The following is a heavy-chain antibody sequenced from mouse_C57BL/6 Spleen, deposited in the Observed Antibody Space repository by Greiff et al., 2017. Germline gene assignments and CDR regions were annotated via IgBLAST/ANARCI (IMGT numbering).Heavy chain of an antibody. CDR2: IDPSDSYT. CDR1: GYTFTSYW. D-gene: IGHD2-2*01. Sequence: VQLQQPGAELVRPGTSVKLSCKASGYTFTSYWMHWVKQRPGQGLEWIGVIDPSDSYTNYNQKFKGKATLTVDTSSSTAYMQLSSLTSEDSAVYYCATTMVTTRDYWGQGTTLTVSS. J-gene: IGHJ2*01. CDR3: ATTMVTTRDY. V-gene: IGHV1-59*01.